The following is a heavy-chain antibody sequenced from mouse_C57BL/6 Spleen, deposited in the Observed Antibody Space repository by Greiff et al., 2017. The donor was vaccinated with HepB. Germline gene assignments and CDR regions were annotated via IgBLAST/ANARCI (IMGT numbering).Heavy chain of an antibody. CDR1: GYTFTSYG. CDR3: ARGGYYDYDGVYYFDY. J-gene: IGHJ2*01. V-gene: IGHV1-81*01. D-gene: IGHD2-4*01. Sequence: VQLQQSGAELARPGASVKLSCKASGYTFTSYGISWVKQRTGQGLEWIGEIYPRSGNTYYNEKFKGKATLTADKSSSTAYMELRSLTSEDSAVYFCARGGYYDYDGVYYFDYWGQGTTLTVSS. CDR2: IYPRSGNT.